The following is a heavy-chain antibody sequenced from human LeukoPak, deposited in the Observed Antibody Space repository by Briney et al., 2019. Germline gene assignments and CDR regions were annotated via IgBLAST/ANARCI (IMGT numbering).Heavy chain of an antibody. CDR1: GYTFTGYY. CDR2: INPNSGGT. J-gene: IGHJ5*02. CDR3: ARGSIVAVVAALYNWFDP. Sequence: ASVKVSCKAPGYTFTGYYMHWVRQAPGQGLEWMGWINPNSGGTNYAQKFQGWVTMTRDTSISTAYMELSRLRSDDTAVYYCARGSIVAVVAALYNWFDPWGQGTLVTVSS. D-gene: IGHD2-15*01. V-gene: IGHV1-2*04.